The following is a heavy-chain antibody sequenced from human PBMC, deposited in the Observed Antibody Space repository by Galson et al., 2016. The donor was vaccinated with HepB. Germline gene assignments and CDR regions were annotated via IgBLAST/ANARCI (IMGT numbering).Heavy chain of an antibody. Sequence: SLRLSCAASGFTFSSYGMPWVRQAPGKGLEWVAFISYGGNNDYYVDSVKGRFTISRDNSKNTLYLQMNSLRHEDTAVYYCARACSGGRCYSGWGQGTLVTVSS. CDR2: ISYGGNND. V-gene: IGHV3-30*19. CDR3: ARACSGGRCYSG. CDR1: GFTFSSYG. J-gene: IGHJ4*02. D-gene: IGHD2-15*01.